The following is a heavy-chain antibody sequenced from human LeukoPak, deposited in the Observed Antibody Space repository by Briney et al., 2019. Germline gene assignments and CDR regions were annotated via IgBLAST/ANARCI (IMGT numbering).Heavy chain of an antibody. CDR2: IYYSGST. CDR1: GGSISSYY. CDR3: ASLCSGGSCYSDAFDI. Sequence: PSETLSLTCTVSGGSISSYYWSWIRQPPGKGLEWIGYIYYSGSTNYNPSLKSRVTISVDTSKNQFSLKLSSVTAADTAVYYCASLCSGGSCYSDAFDIWGQGIMVTVSS. D-gene: IGHD2-15*01. V-gene: IGHV4-59*01. J-gene: IGHJ3*02.